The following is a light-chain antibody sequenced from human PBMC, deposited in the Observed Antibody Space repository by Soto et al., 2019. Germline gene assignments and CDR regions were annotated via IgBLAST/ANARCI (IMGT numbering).Light chain of an antibody. CDR1: SSDIGAYNS. Sequence: QSILTQPASGSTSRGQSNTISWTGTSSDIGAYNSVCWFHQHTDKAPKLIIFEINYRSSVVSTRFSGSRSGNTASLPLSGLQAEDAADYYCISCTPSSTWWFGGGTKVTVL. J-gene: IGLJ3*02. CDR2: EIN. CDR3: ISCTPSSTWW. V-gene: IGLV2-14*01.